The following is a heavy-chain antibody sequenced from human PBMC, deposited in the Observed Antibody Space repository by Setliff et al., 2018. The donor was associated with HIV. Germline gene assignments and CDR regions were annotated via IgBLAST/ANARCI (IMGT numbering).Heavy chain of an antibody. J-gene: IGHJ4*02. V-gene: IGHV1-18*04. D-gene: IGHD3-10*01. Sequence: ASVKVSCKPSGYTFTTFGLSWVRQAPGQGLQWMGWISTYSDETSYAQNLQGRVTMTTDTSTSTVYMELRSLRSDDTAVYYCARRGNYYASAFDYWGQGTLVTVSS. CDR2: ISTYSDET. CDR3: ARRGNYYASAFDY. CDR1: GYTFTTFG.